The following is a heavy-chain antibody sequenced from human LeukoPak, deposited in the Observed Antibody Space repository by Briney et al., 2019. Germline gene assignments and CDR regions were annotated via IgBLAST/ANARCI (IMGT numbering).Heavy chain of an antibody. V-gene: IGHV1-69*06. D-gene: IGHD3-3*01. CDR1: GGTFSSYA. CDR2: IIPIFGTA. Sequence: EASVKVSCKASGGTFSSYAISWVRQAPGQGLEWMGGIIPIFGTANYAQKFQGRVTITADKSTSTAYMELSSLRSEDTAVYYCARDGWNDFWSGEPFDYWGQGTLVTVSS. CDR3: ARDGWNDFWSGEPFDY. J-gene: IGHJ4*02.